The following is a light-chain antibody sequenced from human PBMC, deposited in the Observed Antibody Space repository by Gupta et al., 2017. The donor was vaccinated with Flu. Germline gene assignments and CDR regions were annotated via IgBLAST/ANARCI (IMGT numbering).Light chain of an antibody. V-gene: IGKV3-20*01. CDR1: QGVSTNY. CDR2: GAS. CDR3: HYYASSPLHT. J-gene: IGKJ2*01. Sequence: TLSLSPGERATLSCRASQGVSTNYLAWYQQKPGQAPRLVIYGASSRATGIPDRFSVSGSGTDFTLTISRLEPEDFAVYYCHYYASSPLHTFGQGTKLEIK.